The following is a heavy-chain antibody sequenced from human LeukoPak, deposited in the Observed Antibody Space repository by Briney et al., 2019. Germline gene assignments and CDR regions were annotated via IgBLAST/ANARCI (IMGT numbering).Heavy chain of an antibody. V-gene: IGHV4-31*03. CDR1: GGSISSGGYY. D-gene: IGHD4-17*01. CDR2: IYYSGST. J-gene: IGHJ4*02. Sequence: SQTLSLTCTVSGGSISSGGYYWSWIRQHPGKGLEWIGYIYYSGSTYYNPSLKSRVTVSVDTSKNQFSLKLSSVTAADTAVYYCARAPDYGDSLFDYWGQGTLVTVSS. CDR3: ARAPDYGDSLFDY.